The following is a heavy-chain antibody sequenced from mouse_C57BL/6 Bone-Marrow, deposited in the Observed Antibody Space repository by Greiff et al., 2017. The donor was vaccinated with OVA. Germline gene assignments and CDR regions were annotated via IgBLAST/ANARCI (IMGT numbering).Heavy chain of an antibody. CDR1: GYTFTDYY. J-gene: IGHJ3*01. CDR2: IFPGSGST. D-gene: IGHD2-1*01. Sequence: QVQLQQSGPELVKPGASVKISCKASGYTFTDYYINWVKQRPGQGLEWIGWIFPGSGSTYYNEKFKGKATLTVDKSSSTAYMLLSSLTSEDSAVYVCARSDYGNYGPWFAYWGQGTLVTVSA. CDR3: ARSDYGNYGPWFAY. V-gene: IGHV1-75*01.